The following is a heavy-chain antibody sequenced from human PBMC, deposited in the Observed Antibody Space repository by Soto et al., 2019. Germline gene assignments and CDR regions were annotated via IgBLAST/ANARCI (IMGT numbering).Heavy chain of an antibody. J-gene: IGHJ4*02. D-gene: IGHD6-13*01. CDR3: ARDVIAAAGTAG. CDR1: GGTFSSYA. V-gene: IGHV1-69*12. Sequence: QVQLVQSGAEVKKPGSSVKVSCKASGGTFSSYAISWVRQAPGQGLEWMGGTIPIFGTANYPQKFQGRVTITADEATSTAYMELSSLRSEDTAVYYCARDVIAAAGTAGWGQGTLFTASS. CDR2: TIPIFGTA.